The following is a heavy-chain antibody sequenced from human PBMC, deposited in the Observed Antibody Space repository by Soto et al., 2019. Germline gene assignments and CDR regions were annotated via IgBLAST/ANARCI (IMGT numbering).Heavy chain of an antibody. D-gene: IGHD3-10*01. CDR2: IGYDGSNK. J-gene: IGHJ6*02. V-gene: IGHV3-33*01. CDR1: GFTFSSYG. Sequence: QVQLVESGGGVVQPGRSLRLSCAASGFTFSSYGMHWVRQAPGKGREWGAVIGYDGSNKYYADSVKGRFTISRDNSKNTLYLQMNSLRAEDTAVYYCARGTMVRGVIIGYGMDVWGQGTTVTVSS. CDR3: ARGTMVRGVIIGYGMDV.